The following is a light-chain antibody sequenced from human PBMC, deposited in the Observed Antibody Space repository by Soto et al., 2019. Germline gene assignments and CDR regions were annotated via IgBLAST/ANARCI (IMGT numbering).Light chain of an antibody. V-gene: IGKV3-20*01. CDR1: QSVSSSY. CDR3: QQYYSSPLT. CDR2: CAS. Sequence: EIVLTQSPGTLSLSPGERPTLSCRASQSVSSSYLAWYQQKPGQAPRLLIYCASSRATGIPDRFSGSGSGTDFTLTISRLQAEDVAVYYCQQYYSSPLTFGGGTKVEIK. J-gene: IGKJ4*01.